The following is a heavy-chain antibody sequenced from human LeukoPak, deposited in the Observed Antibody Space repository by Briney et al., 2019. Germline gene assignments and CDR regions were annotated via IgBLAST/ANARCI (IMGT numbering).Heavy chain of an antibody. D-gene: IGHD6-13*01. Sequence: PSETLSLTCTVSGGSISSGSYYWSWIRQPAGKELGWIGRIYTSGSTNYNPSLKSRVTISVDTSKNQFSLKLSSVTAADTAVYYCARGAPGIAAGAFWGQGTLVTVSS. CDR1: GGSISSGSYY. CDR3: ARGAPGIAAGAF. CDR2: IYTSGST. V-gene: IGHV4-61*02. J-gene: IGHJ4*02.